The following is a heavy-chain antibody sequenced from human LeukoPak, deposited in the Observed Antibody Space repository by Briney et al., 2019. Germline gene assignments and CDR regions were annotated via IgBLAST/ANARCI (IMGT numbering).Heavy chain of an antibody. V-gene: IGHV3-49*04. CDR3: TRDRDDYGDYGYFQH. CDR2: IRSKAYGGTT. J-gene: IGHJ1*01. CDR1: GFTFSSYE. Sequence: GGSLRLSCAASGFTFSSYEMNWVRQAPGKGLEWVGFIRSKAYGGTTEYAASVKGRFTISRDDSKSIAYLQMNSLKTEDTAVYYCTRDRDDYGDYGYFQHWGQGTLVTVSS. D-gene: IGHD4-17*01.